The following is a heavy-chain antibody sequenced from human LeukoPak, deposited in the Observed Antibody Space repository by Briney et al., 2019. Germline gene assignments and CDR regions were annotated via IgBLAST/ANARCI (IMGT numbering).Heavy chain of an antibody. J-gene: IGHJ5*02. D-gene: IGHD6-6*01. Sequence: ASVKVSCTASGYTFTSYDINWVRQATGQGLEWMGWMNPNSGNTGYAQKFQGRVTMTRNTSISTAYMELSSLRSEDTAVYYCARERGQYSSSSGWFDPWGQGTLVTVSS. V-gene: IGHV1-8*01. CDR3: ARERGQYSSSSGWFDP. CDR1: GYTFTSYD. CDR2: MNPNSGNT.